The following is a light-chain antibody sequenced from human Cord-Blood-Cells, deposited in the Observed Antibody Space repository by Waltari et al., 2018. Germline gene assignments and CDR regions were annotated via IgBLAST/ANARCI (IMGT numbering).Light chain of an antibody. CDR2: EAS. CDR3: CSYAGSSTYVV. V-gene: IGLV2-23*01. Sequence: QSALTQPASVSGSPGPSITISCTGTSSDVGSYNLVSWYQQHPGKAPQLMIYEASKRPSGVSNRFSGSKSGNTASLTISGLQAEDEADYYCCSYAGSSTYVVFGGGTKLTVL. CDR1: SSDVGSYNL. J-gene: IGLJ2*01.